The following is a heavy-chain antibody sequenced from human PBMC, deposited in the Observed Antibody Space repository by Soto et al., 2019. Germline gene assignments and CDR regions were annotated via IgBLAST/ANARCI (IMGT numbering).Heavy chain of an antibody. CDR2: INPSGGST. Sequence: QVLLVHSGAEVKKPGASVKVSCKASGYTFTSYYLHWVRQAPGQGLEWMGIINPSGGSTSYAQKFQGRVTMTRDTSTDTVYMELSSLRSEDTAVDYCARAWGYGYFDYWGQGTLVTVSS. CDR3: ARAWGYGYFDY. J-gene: IGHJ4*02. V-gene: IGHV1-46*03. CDR1: GYTFTSYY. D-gene: IGHD5-18*01.